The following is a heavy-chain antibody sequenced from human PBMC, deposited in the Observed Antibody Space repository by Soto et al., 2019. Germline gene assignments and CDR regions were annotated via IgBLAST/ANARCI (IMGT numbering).Heavy chain of an antibody. D-gene: IGHD3-22*01. Sequence: QVQLVESGGGVVQPGRSLRLSCAASGFTFSSYGMHWVRQAPGKGLEWVAVISYDGSNKYYADYVKGRFTISRDNSKNTLYLKMNSLRAEDTAVYYCAKAPSRITMIVVVTLPDYWGQGTLVTVSS. CDR2: ISYDGSNK. J-gene: IGHJ4*02. CDR3: AKAPSRITMIVVVTLPDY. CDR1: GFTFSSYG. V-gene: IGHV3-30*18.